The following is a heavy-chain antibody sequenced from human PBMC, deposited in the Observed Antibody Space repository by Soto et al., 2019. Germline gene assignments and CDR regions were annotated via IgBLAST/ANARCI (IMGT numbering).Heavy chain of an antibody. Sequence: QPGGSLRLSCAASGFTVSSNYMSWVRQAPGKGLEWVSVIYSGGSTCYADSVKGRFTISRDNSKNTLYLQMNSLRAEDTAVYYCASTPLYYYYYYGMDVWGQGTTVTVSS. V-gene: IGHV3-66*01. CDR3: ASTPLYYYYYYGMDV. CDR1: GFTVSSNY. CDR2: IYSGGST. J-gene: IGHJ6*02.